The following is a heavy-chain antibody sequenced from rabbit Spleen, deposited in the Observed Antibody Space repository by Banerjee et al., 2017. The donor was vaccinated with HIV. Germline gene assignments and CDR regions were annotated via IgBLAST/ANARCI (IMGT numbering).Heavy chain of an antibody. CDR3: ARDTSSSFSSYGMDL. J-gene: IGHJ6*01. CDR2: TAGGRSSFT. CDR1: GFSFSSNDY. V-gene: IGHV1S40*01. Sequence: QSLEESGGGLVKPGGTLTLTCTASGFSFSSNDYMCWVRQAPGKGPEWIACTAGGRSSFTYYASWAKGRFTISKASSTTVTLQMTSLTAADTATYFCARDTSSSFSSYGMDLWGPGTLVTVS. D-gene: IGHD1-1*01.